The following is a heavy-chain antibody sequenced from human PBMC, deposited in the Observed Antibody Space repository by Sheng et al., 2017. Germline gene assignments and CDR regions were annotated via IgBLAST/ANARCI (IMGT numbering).Heavy chain of an antibody. CDR1: GGSFSGYY. D-gene: IGHD3-10*01. J-gene: IGHJ3*02. V-gene: IGHV4-34*01. CDR3: ARRRRGNAFDI. Sequence: QVQLQQWGAGLLKSSETLSLTCAVYGGSFSGYYWSWIRQPPGKGLEWIGEINHSGSTNYNPSLKSRVTISVDTSKNQFSLKLSSVTAADTAVYYCARRRRGNAFDIWGQGTMVTVSS. CDR2: INHSGST.